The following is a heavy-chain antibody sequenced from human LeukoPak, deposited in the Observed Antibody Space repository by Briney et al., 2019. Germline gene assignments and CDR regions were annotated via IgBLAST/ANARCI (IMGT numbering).Heavy chain of an antibody. D-gene: IGHD4-23*01. CDR1: GFTFSSYG. CDR2: IWYDGSNK. CDR3: ARGSYGGNNLDFDY. V-gene: IGHV3-33*01. J-gene: IGHJ4*02. Sequence: PGGSLRLSCAASGFTFSSYGMHWVRQAPGKGLEWVAVIWYDGSNKYYADSVKGRFTISRDNSKNTLYLQMNSLRAEDTAVYYCARGSYGGNNLDFDYWGQGTLVTVSS.